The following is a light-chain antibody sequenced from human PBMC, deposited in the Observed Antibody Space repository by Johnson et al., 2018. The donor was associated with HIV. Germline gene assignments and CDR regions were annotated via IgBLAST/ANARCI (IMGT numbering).Light chain of an antibody. CDR3: ETWDSSLTGV. V-gene: IGLV1-51*01. J-gene: IGLJ1*01. Sequence: QSVLTQPPSVSAAPGQKVTISCFGSDSNIGNNYVSWYQQLPGTAPKLLIYDNDKRPSGIPDRFSGSKCGTSATLAITGLQTGDEADYYSETWDSSLTGVFGTGTKVTVL. CDR1: DSNIGNNY. CDR2: DND.